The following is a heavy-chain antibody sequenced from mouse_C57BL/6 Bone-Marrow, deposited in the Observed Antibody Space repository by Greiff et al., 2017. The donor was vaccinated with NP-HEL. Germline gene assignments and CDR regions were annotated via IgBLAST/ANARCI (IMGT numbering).Heavy chain of an antibody. J-gene: IGHJ1*03. Sequence: QVQLKESGAELVKPGASVKISCKASGYAFSSYWMNWVKQRPGKGLEWIGQIYPGDGDTNYNGKFKGKATLTADKSSSTAYMQRSSLTSEDSAVYFCAREGLVTTRWYVDVWGTGTTVTVAS. D-gene: IGHD2-2*01. CDR1: GYAFSSYW. V-gene: IGHV1-80*01. CDR3: AREGLVTTRWYVDV. CDR2: IYPGDGDT.